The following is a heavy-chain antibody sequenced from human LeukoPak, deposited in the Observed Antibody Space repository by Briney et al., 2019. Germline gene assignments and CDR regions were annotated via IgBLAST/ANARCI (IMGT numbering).Heavy chain of an antibody. CDR3: ARSYCTNGVCWSFFDY. J-gene: IGHJ4*02. V-gene: IGHV4-59*11. CDR1: GGSISSQY. Sequence: PSETLSLTCTVSGGSISSQYWSWIRQPPGKGLEWIGYIYYSGSTNYNPSLKSRVTISVDKSKNQFSLKLSYVTAADTAVYYCARSYCTNGVCWSFFDYWGQGTLVTVSS. D-gene: IGHD2-8*01. CDR2: IYYSGST.